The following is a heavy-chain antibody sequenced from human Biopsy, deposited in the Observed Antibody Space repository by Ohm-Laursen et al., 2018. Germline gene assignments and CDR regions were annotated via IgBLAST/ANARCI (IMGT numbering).Heavy chain of an antibody. D-gene: IGHD3-16*02. V-gene: IGHV5-51*01. J-gene: IGHJ6*02. Sequence: ESLRISCKASGYPFSNYWIGWVRQMPGKGLEWMGLIYPDDSDTKYSPSFQGQVTISADKSSNTAYLQWTSLRASDTAIYYCARRSRSHIMDVWGQGTTVTVSS. CDR3: ARRSRSHIMDV. CDR2: IYPDDSDT. CDR1: GYPFSNYW.